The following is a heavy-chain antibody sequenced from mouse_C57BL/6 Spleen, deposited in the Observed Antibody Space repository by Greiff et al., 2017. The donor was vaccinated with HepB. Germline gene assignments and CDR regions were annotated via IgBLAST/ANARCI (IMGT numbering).Heavy chain of an antibody. CDR2: IDPNSGGT. J-gene: IGHJ1*03. V-gene: IGHV1-72*01. CDR3: ARLITTVVEGYFDV. D-gene: IGHD1-1*01. CDR1: GYTFTSYW. Sequence: VKLQEPGAELVKPGASVKLSCKASGYTFTSYWMHWVKQRPGRGLEWIGRIDPNSGGTKYNEKFKSKATLTVDKPSSTAYMQLSSLTSEDSAVYYCARLITTVVEGYFDVWGTGTTVTVSS.